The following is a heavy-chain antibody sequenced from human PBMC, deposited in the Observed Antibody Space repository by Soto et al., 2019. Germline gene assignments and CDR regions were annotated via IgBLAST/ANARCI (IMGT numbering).Heavy chain of an antibody. V-gene: IGHV1-46*03. Sequence: ASVKVSCKAFGYTFTIYYIHWVRQAPGQGLEWMGIFNPSGGGTNYAQKFQGRVTMTSDTSTSTVYMDLSSLTSEDTAIYYCTRAPRDGGWSNFDSWGQGTLVTVSS. D-gene: IGHD6-19*01. CDR3: TRAPRDGGWSNFDS. CDR1: GYTFTIYY. J-gene: IGHJ4*02. CDR2: FNPSGGGT.